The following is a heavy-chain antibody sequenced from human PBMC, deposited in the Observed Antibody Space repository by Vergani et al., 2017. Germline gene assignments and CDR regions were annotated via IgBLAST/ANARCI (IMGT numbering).Heavy chain of an antibody. J-gene: IGHJ6*03. CDR1: GFNVVDYY. D-gene: IGHD2-2*01. Sequence: QGRLVEAGGGLVRPGGSLRLSCEVSGFNVVDYYMSWIRRAPGKGLECVSFIGRDTGTVYYADSVKGRFTIQQDSAKNSLHLQMDSLRVEDTAVYSWVRVDTYWGVTSCPRYYHYMDVWVRGTTVSVSS. V-gene: IGHV3-11*01. CDR3: VRVDTYWGVTSCPRYYHYMDV. CDR2: IGRDTGTV.